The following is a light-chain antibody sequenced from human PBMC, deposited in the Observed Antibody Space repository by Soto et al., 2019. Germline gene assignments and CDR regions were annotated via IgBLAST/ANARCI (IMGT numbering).Light chain of an antibody. CDR3: QQYNSYPWT. V-gene: IGKV1-5*03. J-gene: IGKJ1*01. Sequence: DIQMTQSPSTLSASVGDRVTITCRASQSTSISLAWYQQKSGQAPKLLIYKATSLVSGVPSRFSGSGSGIEFTLTVSSLQPDDFAAYYCQQYNSYPWTFGQVTKVDIK. CDR2: KAT. CDR1: QSTSIS.